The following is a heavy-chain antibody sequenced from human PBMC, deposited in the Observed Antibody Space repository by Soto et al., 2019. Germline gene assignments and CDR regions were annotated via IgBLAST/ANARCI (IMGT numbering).Heavy chain of an antibody. V-gene: IGHV1-69*12. D-gene: IGHD5-12*01. CDR1: GGTFSSYA. CDR3: ASLILRGYSGYDYYYYGMDV. J-gene: IGHJ6*02. Sequence: QVQLVQSGAEVKKPGSSVKVSCKASGGTFSSYAISWVRQAPGQGLEWMGGIIPIFGTANYAQKFQGRVTITADESTSTAYQGLGGLRSEGPAVDYCASLILRGYSGYDYYYYGMDVWGQGTTVTVSS. CDR2: IIPIFGTA.